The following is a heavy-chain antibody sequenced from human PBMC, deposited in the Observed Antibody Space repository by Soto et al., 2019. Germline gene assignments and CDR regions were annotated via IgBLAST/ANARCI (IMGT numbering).Heavy chain of an antibody. J-gene: IGHJ6*02. CDR1: GGTFSSYA. CDR3: ARGQYSSSWSTHYYYYYGMDV. D-gene: IGHD6-13*01. Sequence: GASVKVSCKASGGTFSSYAISWVRQAPGQGLEWMGGIIPIFGTANYAQKFQGRVTITADESTSTAYMELSSLRSEDTAVYYCARGQYSSSWSTHYYYYYGMDVWGQGTTVTVSS. CDR2: IIPIFGTA. V-gene: IGHV1-69*13.